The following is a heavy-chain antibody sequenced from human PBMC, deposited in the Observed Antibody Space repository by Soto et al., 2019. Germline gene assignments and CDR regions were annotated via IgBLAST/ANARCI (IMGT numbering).Heavy chain of an antibody. J-gene: IGHJ4*02. V-gene: IGHV4-59*08. CDR2: IYYSGST. D-gene: IGHD2-2*01. CDR3: ARHDAWVCSSTSCYAFYFDY. Sequence: SETPSLTCTVSGGSISSYYWSWIRQPPGKGLEWIGYIYYSGSTNYNPSLKSRVTISVDTSKNQFSLKLSSVTAADTAVYYCARHDAWVCSSTSCYAFYFDYWGEGTLVTVSS. CDR1: GGSISSYY.